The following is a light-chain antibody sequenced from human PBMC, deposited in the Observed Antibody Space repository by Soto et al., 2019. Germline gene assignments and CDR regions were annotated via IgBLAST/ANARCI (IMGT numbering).Light chain of an antibody. CDR3: QSYDSSLSAYV. Sequence: QSVLAQPPSVSGAPGQKVTIPCTGSSSNIGAGYDLHWYQQLPGTAPKLLLYGNSNRPSGVPDRFSGSKSGTSASLAITGLQAEDEADYYCQSYDSSLSAYVFGTGTKLTVL. V-gene: IGLV1-40*01. J-gene: IGLJ1*01. CDR1: SSNIGAGYD. CDR2: GNS.